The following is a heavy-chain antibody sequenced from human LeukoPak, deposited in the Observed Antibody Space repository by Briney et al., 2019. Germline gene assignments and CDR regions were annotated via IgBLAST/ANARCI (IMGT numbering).Heavy chain of an antibody. V-gene: IGHV1-18*01. D-gene: IGHD2-15*01. CDR1: GYSFTTYG. Sequence: ASVKVSCKASGYSFTTYGITWVRQAPGQGLEWMGWISAYNGNTNYAQKLQGRVTLTTDTSTSTAYMELRRLRSDDTAVYYCARGSDCSGGSCYEFDYWGQGTLVTVSS. CDR2: ISAYNGNT. J-gene: IGHJ4*02. CDR3: ARGSDCSGGSCYEFDY.